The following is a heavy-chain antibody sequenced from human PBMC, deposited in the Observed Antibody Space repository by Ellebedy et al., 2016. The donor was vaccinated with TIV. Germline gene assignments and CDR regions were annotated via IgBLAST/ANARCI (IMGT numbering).Heavy chain of an antibody. V-gene: IGHV3-30*18. J-gene: IGHJ4*02. D-gene: IGHD2-2*03. CDR2: FPYDGSNE. CDR1: GFTFTSYS. CDR3: EKVHVGFCNRPFCFYLDD. Sequence: GESLKIPCTASGFTFTSYSMHWVRQAPGKGLEWVAAFPYDGSNEYYAHSVKGRFTISRHNSKNTLYLQMKTLRPEETTVYYCEKVHVGFCNRPFCFYLDDWGQGTLVSVSS.